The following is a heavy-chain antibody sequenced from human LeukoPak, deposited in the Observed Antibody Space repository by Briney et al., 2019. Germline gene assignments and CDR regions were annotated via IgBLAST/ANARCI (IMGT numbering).Heavy chain of an antibody. V-gene: IGHV1-18*01. CDR3: ARDPGYDILTGYSLIDY. J-gene: IGHJ4*02. D-gene: IGHD3-9*01. CDR2: ISAYNGNT. CDR1: GYTFTSYG. Sequence: ASVKVSCKASGYTFTSYGISWVRQAPGQGLEWMGWISAYNGNTNYAQKLQGRVTMTTDTSTSTAYMELRSLRSDDTAVYYCARDPGYDILTGYSLIDYWGQGTLVTVSS.